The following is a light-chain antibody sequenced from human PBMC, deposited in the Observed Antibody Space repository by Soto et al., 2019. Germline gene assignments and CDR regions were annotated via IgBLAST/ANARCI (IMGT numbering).Light chain of an antibody. J-gene: IGKJ1*01. Sequence: EIGMTQSPATVSVSPGERVTRSCRASQSVSSNLAWYQQKPGPATRLLIYGASTRATGIPARFSGSGSGTEFTLTISSLQSEDFAVYYCQQYNNWPPRAWTFGQGTKVEIK. CDR3: QQYNNWPPRAWT. CDR2: GAS. V-gene: IGKV3-15*01. CDR1: QSVSSN.